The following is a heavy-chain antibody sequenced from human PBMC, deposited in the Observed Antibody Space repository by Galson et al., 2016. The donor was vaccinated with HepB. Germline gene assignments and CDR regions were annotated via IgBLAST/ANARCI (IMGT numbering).Heavy chain of an antibody. CDR2: IWYDGSNK. CDR3: ARGASGALYYFDY. Sequence: SLRLSCAASGFTFNSYGMYWVRQAPGKGLEWVAVIWYDGSNKYYADSVKGRFTISKDTSKNTLYLQMNSLRPEDTAVYYCARGASGALYYFDYWGQGALVTVSS. J-gene: IGHJ4*02. CDR1: GFTFNSYG. V-gene: IGHV3-33*01. D-gene: IGHD3-16*01.